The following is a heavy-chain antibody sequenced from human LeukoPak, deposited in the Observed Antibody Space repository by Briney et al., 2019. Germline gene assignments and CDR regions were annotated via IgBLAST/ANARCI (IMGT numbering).Heavy chain of an antibody. D-gene: IGHD1-26*01. J-gene: IGHJ4*02. CDR3: ASSGGSGSPPWLDY. V-gene: IGHV7-4-1*02. Sequence: ASVKVSCKASGSTFSSYAVTWVRQATGQGLECMGWINTNTGNPTYAQGFTGRFVFSLDTSVSTAYLQISSLKAEDTAVYYCASSGGSGSPPWLDYWGQGTLVTVSS. CDR1: GSTFSSYA. CDR2: INTNTGNP.